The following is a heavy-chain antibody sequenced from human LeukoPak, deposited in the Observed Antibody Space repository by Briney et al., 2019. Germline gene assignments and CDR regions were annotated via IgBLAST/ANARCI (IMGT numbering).Heavy chain of an antibody. CDR3: VRGYRHYPYYFDN. D-gene: IGHD3-16*02. CDR2: IFHTGST. V-gene: IGHV4-30-2*01. Sequence: PSETLSLTCTVSGGSIGSDTFAYNWIRQPPGKGLEWFGYIFHTGSTYYSPSLKSRVTIAVDTPKNQFSLKLSSVTAADTAVYYCVRGYRHYPYYFDNWGQGTLVTVSS. CDR1: GGSIGSDTFA. J-gene: IGHJ4*02.